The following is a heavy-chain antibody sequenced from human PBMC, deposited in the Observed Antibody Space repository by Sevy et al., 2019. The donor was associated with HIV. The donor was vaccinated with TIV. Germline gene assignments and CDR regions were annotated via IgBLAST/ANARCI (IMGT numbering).Heavy chain of an antibody. V-gene: IGHV1-18*04. J-gene: IGHJ5*02. CDR2: ISAYNGNT. Sequence: ASVKVSCKASGYTFTSYGISWVRQAPGQGLEWMGWISAYNGNTNYAQKLQGRVTMTTDTSTSTAYMELRSLRSDDTAVYYCARVGYDILTGYYNRWFDPWGQGTLVTVPS. CDR3: ARVGYDILTGYYNRWFDP. CDR1: GYTFTSYG. D-gene: IGHD3-9*01.